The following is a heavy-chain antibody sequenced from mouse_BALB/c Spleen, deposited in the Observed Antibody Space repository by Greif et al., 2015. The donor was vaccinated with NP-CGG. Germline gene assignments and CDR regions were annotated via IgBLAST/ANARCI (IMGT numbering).Heavy chain of an antibody. J-gene: IGHJ3*01. CDR3: ARLGLGAY. Sequence: QVQLKESGAELAKPGASGKMSCKASGYTFTSYWMHWVKQRPGQGLEWIGYINPSTGYTEYNQKFKDKATLTADKSSSTAYTQLSSLTSEDSAVYYCARLGLGAYWGQGTLVTVSA. CDR1: GYTFTSYW. CDR2: INPSTGYT. V-gene: IGHV1-7*01. D-gene: IGHD4-1*01.